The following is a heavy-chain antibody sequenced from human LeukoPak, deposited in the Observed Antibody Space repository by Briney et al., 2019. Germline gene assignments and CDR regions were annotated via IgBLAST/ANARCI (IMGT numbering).Heavy chain of an antibody. CDR3: ARYRGDYGGPDY. Sequence: SETLSLTCTVSGGAISSYYWSRTRQPAGKGLEWIGGTYNTGSTNYNPSLKSRVTISVDTSKNQFSLKLSSVTAADTAVYYCARYRGDYGGPDYWGRGTLVTVSS. CDR1: GGAISSYY. J-gene: IGHJ4*02. V-gene: IGHV4-4*07. CDR2: TYNTGST. D-gene: IGHD4-23*01.